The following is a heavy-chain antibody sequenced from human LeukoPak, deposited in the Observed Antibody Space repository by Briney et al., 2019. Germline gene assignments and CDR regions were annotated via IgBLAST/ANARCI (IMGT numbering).Heavy chain of an antibody. J-gene: IGHJ3*01. Sequence: ASVKVSCKASGYTFTSYDINWVRQATGQGLEWMGWMNPNSGNTGYAQKFQGRVTITRNTSISTVYMELSSLISEDTAVYYCARGSSRGPRDAFDFWGQGTMVTLSS. CDR2: MNPNSGNT. V-gene: IGHV1-8*03. CDR3: ARGSSRGPRDAFDF. D-gene: IGHD2-15*01. CDR1: GYTFTSYD.